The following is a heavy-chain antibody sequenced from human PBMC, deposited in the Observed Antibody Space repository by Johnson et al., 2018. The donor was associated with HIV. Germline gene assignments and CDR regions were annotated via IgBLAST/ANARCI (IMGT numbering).Heavy chain of an antibody. Sequence: QVQLVESGGGVVQPGGSLGLSCTASGFTFSRNAMHWVRQPPGKGLEWVAVIWYDGSNKYYADSVKGRFTISRDNSKNTLYLQMNSLRAEDTALYYCAKGTWYYDSSGYSDPAFDIWGQGTMVTVSS. V-gene: IGHV3-30*02. D-gene: IGHD3-22*01. CDR1: GFTFSRNA. J-gene: IGHJ3*02. CDR2: IWYDGSNK. CDR3: AKGTWYYDSSGYSDPAFDI.